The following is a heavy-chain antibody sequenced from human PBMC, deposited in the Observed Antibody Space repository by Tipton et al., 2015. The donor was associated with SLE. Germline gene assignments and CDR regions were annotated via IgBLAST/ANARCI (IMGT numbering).Heavy chain of an antibody. J-gene: IGHJ4*02. Sequence: TLSLTCTVSDASISGHYWSWIRQPPGKGLEWIGYIHYTGSTLYNPSLKSRVIISEDTSKKQFSLKLDSVTAADTAVYFCARGLDRAKTGYWGQGTLVTVSS. D-gene: IGHD1-14*01. CDR3: ARGLDRAKTGY. CDR2: IHYTGST. CDR1: DASISGHY. V-gene: IGHV4-59*11.